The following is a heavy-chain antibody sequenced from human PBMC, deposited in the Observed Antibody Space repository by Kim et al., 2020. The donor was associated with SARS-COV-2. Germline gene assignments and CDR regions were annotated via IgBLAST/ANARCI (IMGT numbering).Heavy chain of an antibody. D-gene: IGHD2-2*01. CDR1: GYTFSSYA. Sequence: ASVKVSCKASGYTFSSYAMNWVRQAPGQGLEWMGWINTNTGNATYAPDFTGRFVFSLDTSVRTAYLQISSLKAEDTAVYCCARGLLVVPPAPLRDWGQGTLVTVSS. CDR3: ARGLLVVPPAPLRD. CDR2: INTNTGNA. J-gene: IGHJ4*02. V-gene: IGHV7-4-1*02.